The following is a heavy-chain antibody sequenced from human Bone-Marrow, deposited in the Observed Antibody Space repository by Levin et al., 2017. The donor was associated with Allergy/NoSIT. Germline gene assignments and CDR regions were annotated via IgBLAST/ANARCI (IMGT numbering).Heavy chain of an antibody. V-gene: IGHV3-23*01. J-gene: IGHJ4*02. CDR1: GFTFSSYA. CDR3: AKIVVVPAVPAPGGDFDY. Sequence: GGSLRLSCAASGFTFSSYAMSWVRQAPGKGLEWVSAISGSGGSTYYADSVKGRFTISRDNSKNTLYLQMNSLRAEDTAVYYCAKIVVVPAVPAPGGDFDYWGQGTLVTVSS. CDR2: ISGSGGST. D-gene: IGHD2-2*01.